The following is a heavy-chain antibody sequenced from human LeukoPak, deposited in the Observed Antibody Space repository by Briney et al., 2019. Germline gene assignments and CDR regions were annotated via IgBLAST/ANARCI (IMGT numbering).Heavy chain of an antibody. CDR3: ARRSPYSTGWSSYFDY. J-gene: IGHJ4*02. CDR1: GGSISSTNW. Sequence: SGTLSFTCAVSGGSISSTNWWSWVRQPPGKGLEWIGEIYRSGTTNYKPSLKSRVTISLDKSRNHFSLKLTSVTAADSAVYYCARRSPYSTGWSSYFDYWGQGALVTVSS. D-gene: IGHD6-19*01. V-gene: IGHV4-4*02. CDR2: IYRSGTT.